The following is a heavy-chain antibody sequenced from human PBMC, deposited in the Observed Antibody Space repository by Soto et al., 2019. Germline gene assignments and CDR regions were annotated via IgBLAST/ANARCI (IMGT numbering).Heavy chain of an antibody. CDR1: GFTFSSYG. J-gene: IGHJ6*04. V-gene: IGHV3-33*01. CDR2: IRYDGSNK. D-gene: IGHD2-2*01. Sequence: QVQLVESGGGVVQPGRSLRLSCAASGFTFSSYGMHWVRQAPGKGLEWVAVIRYDGSNKYYADSVKGRFTISRDNSKNTLYLQMNGLRAEDTAVYYCARDGGEKVVVVPAATMDVWGKGTTVTVSS. CDR3: ARDGGEKVVVVPAATMDV.